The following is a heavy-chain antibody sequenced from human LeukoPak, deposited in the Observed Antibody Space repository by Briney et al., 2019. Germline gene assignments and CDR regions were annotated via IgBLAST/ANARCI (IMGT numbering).Heavy chain of an antibody. J-gene: IGHJ5*02. CDR3: AKSRDYTEYVYWFDP. Sequence: GGSLRLSCAASGFTFSSYAMSWVRQAPGKGLEWVSAISDSGTGTYYADSVKGRFTIPRDNSKNTLYLQMNSLRAEDTAVYYCAKSRDYTEYVYWFDPWGQGTLVTVSS. CDR2: ISDSGTGT. CDR1: GFTFSSYA. V-gene: IGHV3-23*01. D-gene: IGHD3-16*01.